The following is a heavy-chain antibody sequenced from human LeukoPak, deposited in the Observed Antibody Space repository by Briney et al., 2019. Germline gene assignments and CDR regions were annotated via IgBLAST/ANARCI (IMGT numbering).Heavy chain of an antibody. J-gene: IGHJ4*02. CDR2: IYHSGST. V-gene: IGHV4-30-2*01. CDR3: ARPSIAAAGGRFDY. Sequence: SQTLSLTCAVSGGSISSGGYSWSWIRQPPGKGLEWIGYIYHSGSTNYNPSLKSRVTISVDTSKNQFSLKLSSVTAADTAVYYCARPSIAAAGGRFDYWGQGTLVTVSS. D-gene: IGHD6-13*01. CDR1: GGSISSGGYS.